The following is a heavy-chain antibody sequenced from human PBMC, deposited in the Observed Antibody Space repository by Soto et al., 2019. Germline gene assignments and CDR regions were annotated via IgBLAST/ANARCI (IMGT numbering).Heavy chain of an antibody. CDR2: INHSGST. Sequence: SETLSITCAVYGGSFSGYYLSWIRQPPGKGLEWIGEINHSGSTNYNPSLKSRVTISVDTSKNQFSLKLSSVTAADTAVYYCARRLNLYSSSWYFDYWGQGTLVTVYS. V-gene: IGHV4-34*01. J-gene: IGHJ4*02. D-gene: IGHD6-13*01. CDR1: GGSFSGYY. CDR3: ARRLNLYSSSWYFDY.